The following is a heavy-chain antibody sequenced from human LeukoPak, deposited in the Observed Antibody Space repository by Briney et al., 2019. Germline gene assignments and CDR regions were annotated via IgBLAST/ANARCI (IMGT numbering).Heavy chain of an antibody. J-gene: IGHJ4*02. D-gene: IGHD5-18*01. CDR3: ARQYSYGSFDY. CDR2: IYYSGST. Sequence: SETLSLTCTVSGGSISSSSYYWGWIRQPRRKGLEWIGSIYYSGSTYYNPSLKSRVTISVDTSKNQFSLKLSSVTAADTAVYYCARQYSYGSFDYWGQGTLVTVSS. CDR1: GGSISSSSYY. V-gene: IGHV4-39*01.